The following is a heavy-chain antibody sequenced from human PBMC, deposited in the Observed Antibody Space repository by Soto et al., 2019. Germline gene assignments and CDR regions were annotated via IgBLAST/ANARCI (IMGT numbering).Heavy chain of an antibody. CDR3: VQTTGWPGFDF. Sequence: EVPLVESGGGLIQPGGSLRLSCAASGFTVSSKYMTWVRQAPGKGLEWVSVIYGGGTTYYADSVKGRFTMSRDNSKNTLSLHVSSLRAEDTAVYYCVQTTGWPGFDFWGQGTLVTVSS. CDR2: IYGGGTT. J-gene: IGHJ4*02. V-gene: IGHV3-53*01. CDR1: GFTVSSKY. D-gene: IGHD6-19*01.